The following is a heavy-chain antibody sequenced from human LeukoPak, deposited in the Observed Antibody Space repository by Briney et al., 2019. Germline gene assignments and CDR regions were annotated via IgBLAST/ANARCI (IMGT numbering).Heavy chain of an antibody. V-gene: IGHV3-74*01. CDR2: INSDGSST. J-gene: IGHJ4*02. CDR3: ARGRITMVQGVIITSYYFDY. CDR1: GFTFSGYW. Sequence: SGGSLRLSCAASGFTFSGYWMHWVRQAPGKGLVWVSRINSDGSSTIYADSVKGRFTISRDNAKNTLYLQMNSLRAEDTAVYYCARGRITMVQGVIITSYYFDYWGQGTLVTVSS. D-gene: IGHD3-10*01.